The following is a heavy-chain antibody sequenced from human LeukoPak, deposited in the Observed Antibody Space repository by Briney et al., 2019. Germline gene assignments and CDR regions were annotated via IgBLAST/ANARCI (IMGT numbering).Heavy chain of an antibody. CDR1: GGSTSSSNYY. V-gene: IGHV4-61*02. Sequence: PSQTLSLTCTVSGGSTSSSNYYWNWIRQPAGKGLEWIGRIYTSGNTNYSPSLKSRVTISLDTSKNQLSLKLGSVTAADTAVYYCARGGMTGGYSEDAFDIWGQGTMVTVSS. D-gene: IGHD5-12*01. CDR3: ARGGMTGGYSEDAFDI. J-gene: IGHJ3*02. CDR2: IYTSGNT.